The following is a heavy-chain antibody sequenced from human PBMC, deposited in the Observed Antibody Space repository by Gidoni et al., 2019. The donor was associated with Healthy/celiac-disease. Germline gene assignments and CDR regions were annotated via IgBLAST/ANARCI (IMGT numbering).Heavy chain of an antibody. CDR3: ARDAPGDYYFDY. V-gene: IGHV3-48*03. CDR1: GFTFSSYE. CDR2: ISSSGSTI. Sequence: EVQLVESGGGLVQPGGSLRLSCEASGFTFSSYEMNWVRQAPGKGLEWVSYISSSGSTIYYADSVKGRFTISRDNAKNSLYLQMNSLRAEDTAVYYCARDAPGDYYFDYWGQGTLVTVSS. D-gene: IGHD3-16*01. J-gene: IGHJ4*02.